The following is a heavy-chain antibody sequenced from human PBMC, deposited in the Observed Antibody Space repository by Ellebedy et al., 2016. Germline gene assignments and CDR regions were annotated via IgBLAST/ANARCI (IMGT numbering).Heavy chain of an antibody. Sequence: SETLSLTCAVYGASFRGYYWSWIRQPPGEGLEWIGEINHSGSFNYNPSLKSRVTISVDTSKNQFSVNLSSVTAADTAVYYCARGLFDHRMAFDIWGQGTMVIVSS. CDR2: INHSGSF. V-gene: IGHV4-34*01. CDR3: ARGLFDHRMAFDI. D-gene: IGHD2-21*01. J-gene: IGHJ3*02. CDR1: GASFRGYY.